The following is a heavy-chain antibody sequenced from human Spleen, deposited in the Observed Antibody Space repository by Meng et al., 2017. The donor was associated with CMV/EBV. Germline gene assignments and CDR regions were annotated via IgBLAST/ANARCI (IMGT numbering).Heavy chain of an antibody. J-gene: IGHJ6*02. V-gene: IGHV1-69*05. CDR1: GGTFSSYA. CDR2: IIPIFGTA. Sequence: SVKVSCKPSGGTFSSYAISWVRQAPGQGLEWMGGIIPIFGTANYAQKFQGRVTITTDESTSTAYMELSSLRSEDTAVYYCARASFMAAISMYYYYYGMDVWGQGTTVTVSS. CDR3: ARASFMAAISMYYYYYGMDV. D-gene: IGHD2-2*01.